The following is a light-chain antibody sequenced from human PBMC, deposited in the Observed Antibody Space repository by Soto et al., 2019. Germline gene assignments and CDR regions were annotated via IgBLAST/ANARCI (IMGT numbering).Light chain of an antibody. Sequence: QSALTQPASVSGSPGQSITISCSGTSSDVGGYNYVSWYQHHPGKAPKVMIYEVSNRPSGVPNRFSGSKSGNTASLTISGLQAEDEADYYCGSYTSSSTHVFGTGTKVTVL. CDR2: EVS. CDR3: GSYTSSSTHV. V-gene: IGLV2-14*01. CDR1: SSDVGGYNY. J-gene: IGLJ1*01.